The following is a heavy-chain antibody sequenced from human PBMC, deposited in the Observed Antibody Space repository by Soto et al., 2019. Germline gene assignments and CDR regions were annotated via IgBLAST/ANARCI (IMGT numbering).Heavy chain of an antibody. J-gene: IGHJ4*02. CDR1: GYTFTNYG. V-gene: IGHV1-18*01. D-gene: IGHD6-6*01. CDR2: ISAYNGDT. CDR3: ARDLLYSSSPLEY. Sequence: GASVKVSCKASGYTFTNYGITWVRQAPGQGLEWMGWISAYNGDTHYTQRLQGRVTMTTDTSTSTAYMELRSLRSDDTAVYYCARDLLYSSSPLEYWGQGTLVTVSS.